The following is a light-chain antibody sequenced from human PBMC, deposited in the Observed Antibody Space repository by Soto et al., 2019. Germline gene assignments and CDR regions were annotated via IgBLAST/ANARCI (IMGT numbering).Light chain of an antibody. Sequence: AIRMTQSPSSLSASTGDRVTITCRASQGISSYLAWYQQKPGKAPKLLIYAASTLQSGVPSRFSGSGSGTDFTLTISCLKSDDFATYYCQQYYSYPPTLGGGTKVDIK. V-gene: IGKV1-8*01. CDR3: QQYYSYPPT. CDR2: AAS. J-gene: IGKJ4*01. CDR1: QGISSY.